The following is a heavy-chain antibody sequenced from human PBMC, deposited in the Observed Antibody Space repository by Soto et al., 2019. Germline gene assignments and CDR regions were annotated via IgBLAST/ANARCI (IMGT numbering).Heavy chain of an antibody. Sequence: GASVKVSCKASGYTFTSYDINWVRQATGQGFEWMGGFDPEDGETIYAQKFQGRVTMTEDTSTDTAYMELSSLRSEDTAVYYCATDFDDILTGYPPWGQGTLVTVSS. J-gene: IGHJ5*02. CDR1: GYTFTSYD. CDR2: FDPEDGET. V-gene: IGHV1-24*01. D-gene: IGHD3-9*01. CDR3: ATDFDDILTGYPP.